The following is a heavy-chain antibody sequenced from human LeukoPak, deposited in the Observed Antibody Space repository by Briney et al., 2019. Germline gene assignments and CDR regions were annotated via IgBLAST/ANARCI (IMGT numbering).Heavy chain of an antibody. V-gene: IGHV4-4*09. CDR3: ARGEWLFRL. CDR1: GGSVRSYH. D-gene: IGHD3-3*01. J-gene: IGHJ4*02. CDR2: HNSGGT. Sequence: PSETLSLTCTVSGGSVRSYHWSFHNSGGTRYNPSLQSRVTISVDTSKNQFSLKLSSVTAADTAVYYCARGEWLFRLWGQGTLVTVSS.